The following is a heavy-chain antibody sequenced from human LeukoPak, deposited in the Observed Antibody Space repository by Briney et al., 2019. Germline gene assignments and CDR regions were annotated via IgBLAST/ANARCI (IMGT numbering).Heavy chain of an antibody. V-gene: IGHV1-69*01. Sequence: GSSVKVSCKASGGTFNSYAISWVRQAPGQGLEWMGGIIPIFGTANYAQKFQGRVTITADESTSTAYMELSSLRSEDTAVYYCARDLPGYSYGYGDYYYYGMDVWGQGTTVTVSS. CDR1: GGTFNSYA. CDR3: ARDLPGYSYGYGDYYYYGMDV. CDR2: IIPIFGTA. J-gene: IGHJ6*02. D-gene: IGHD5-18*01.